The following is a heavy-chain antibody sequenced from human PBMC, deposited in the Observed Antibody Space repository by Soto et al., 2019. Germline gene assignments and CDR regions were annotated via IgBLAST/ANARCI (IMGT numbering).Heavy chain of an antibody. CDR3: ARTRRLYVSSGCYLPRGMDV. Sequence: SGPTLVNPTQTLTLTCTFSGFSLSTSGMCVSWIRQPPGKALEWLALIDWDDDKYYSTSLKTRLTISKDTSKNQVVLTMTNMDPVDTATYYCARTRRLYVSSGCYLPRGMDVSGQRTTVTVS. CDR2: IDWDDDK. J-gene: IGHJ6*02. V-gene: IGHV2-70*01. CDR1: GFSLSTSGMC. D-gene: IGHD3-22*01.